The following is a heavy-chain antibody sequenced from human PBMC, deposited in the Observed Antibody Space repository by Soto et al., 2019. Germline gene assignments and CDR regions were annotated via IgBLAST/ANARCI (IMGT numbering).Heavy chain of an antibody. CDR1: GFTFGSYA. CDR2: LSYDGGAT. J-gene: IGHJ4*02. V-gene: IGHV3-23*01. CDR3: AIISVTSSTDY. Sequence: PGGSLRLSCAASGFTFGSYAMSWFRQAPGEGLQWVSSLSYDGGATFYADSVKGRFTNSRDNSRNTLFLQMSSLRVEDSAVYYCAIISVTSSTDYWGQRTVVTGFS. D-gene: IGHD2-2*01.